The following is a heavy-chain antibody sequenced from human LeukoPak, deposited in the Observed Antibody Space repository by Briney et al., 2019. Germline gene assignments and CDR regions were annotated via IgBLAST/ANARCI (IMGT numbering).Heavy chain of an antibody. Sequence: RASVKVSCKASGYTFTGYYMHWVRQAPGQGLEWMGRINPNSGGTNYAQKFQGRVTMTRDTSISTAYMELSRLRSDDTAVYYCARDFVQWLVYFDYWGQGTLVTVSS. CDR2: INPNSGGT. CDR3: ARDFVQWLVYFDY. V-gene: IGHV1-2*06. CDR1: GYTFTGYY. J-gene: IGHJ4*02. D-gene: IGHD6-19*01.